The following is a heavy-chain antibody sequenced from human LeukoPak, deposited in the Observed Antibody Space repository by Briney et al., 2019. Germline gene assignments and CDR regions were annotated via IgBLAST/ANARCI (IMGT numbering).Heavy chain of an antibody. V-gene: IGHV1-8*01. CDR2: MNPNSGNT. Sequence: ASVKVSCKASGYTFTSYDINWVRQATGQGLEWMGWMNPNSGNTGYAQKFQGRVTMTRNTSISTAYMELSSLRSEDTAVYYCARKYAPYGSGSYYRYWGRGTLVTVSS. D-gene: IGHD3-10*01. CDR1: GYTFTSYD. CDR3: ARKYAPYGSGSYYRY. J-gene: IGHJ4*02.